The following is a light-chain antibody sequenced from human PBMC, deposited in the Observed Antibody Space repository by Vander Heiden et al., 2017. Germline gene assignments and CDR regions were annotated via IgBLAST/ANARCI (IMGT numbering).Light chain of an antibody. Sequence: DIQMTQSPSSLSASVGDRVTITCQASQDISNYLNWYQQKPGKAPKLLIYDASNLETGVPSRFSGSGSGTDFTFTISSLQPEDIATYYCQQDYNLPLTFGGWTKVEIK. CDR1: QDISNY. V-gene: IGKV1-33*01. J-gene: IGKJ4*01. CDR3: QQDYNLPLT. CDR2: DAS.